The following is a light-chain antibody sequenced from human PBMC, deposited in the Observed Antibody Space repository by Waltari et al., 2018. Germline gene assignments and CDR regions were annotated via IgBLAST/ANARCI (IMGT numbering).Light chain of an antibody. V-gene: IGLV2-14*01. Sequence: QSALTQPASVSGSPGQSIAISCTGTSSDLGSYNYVSWYQQHPGKAPKLMIYEVSNRPSGVSGRFSGSKAGNTASLTISGLQAEDEADYYCSSCTTSNTVVFGTGTKVTVL. J-gene: IGLJ1*01. CDR1: SSDLGSYNY. CDR3: SSCTTSNTVV. CDR2: EVS.